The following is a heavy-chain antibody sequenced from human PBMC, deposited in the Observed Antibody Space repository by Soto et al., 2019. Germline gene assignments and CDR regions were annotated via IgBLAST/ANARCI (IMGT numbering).Heavy chain of an antibody. V-gene: IGHV3-30-3*01. CDR3: ARVRSPYDYGMDV. CDR1: GFTFSSYA. D-gene: IGHD1-26*01. CDR2: ILYDGSNK. J-gene: IGHJ6*02. Sequence: GGSLRLSCAASGFTFSSYAMHWVRQAPGKGLEWVAVILYDGSNKYYAVSVKGRFTISRDNSKNTPCLEMTGLRAEDTAVYYCARVRSPYDYGMDVWGQRTTVIVSS.